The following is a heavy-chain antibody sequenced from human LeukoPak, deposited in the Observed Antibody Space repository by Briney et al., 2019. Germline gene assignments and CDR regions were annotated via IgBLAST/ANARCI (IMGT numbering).Heavy chain of an antibody. V-gene: IGHV3-23*01. CDR1: GFTFSSYS. D-gene: IGHD1-26*01. CDR3: AKDGTYRETSLYYFDY. Sequence: GGSLRLSCAASGFTFSSYSMNWVRHAPGEGLEWVSTISASGGGTSYADSVMGRFTISRDNSKNTLFLQMNSLRAEDTAVYFCAKDGTYRETSLYYFDYWGQGTLVTVSS. CDR2: ISASGGGT. J-gene: IGHJ4*02.